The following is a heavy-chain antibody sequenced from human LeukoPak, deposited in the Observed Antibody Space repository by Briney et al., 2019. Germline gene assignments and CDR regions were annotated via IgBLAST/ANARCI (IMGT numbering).Heavy chain of an antibody. D-gene: IGHD2-15*01. CDR2: ISWNSGSI. Sequence: PGGSLRLSCAASGFTFDDYAMHWVRQAPGKGLEWVSGISWNSGSIGYADSVKGRFTISRDNAKNSLYLQMNSLRAEDMALYYCARDGGEYCSGGSCYSVDYWGQGTLVTVSS. CDR1: GFTFDDYA. J-gene: IGHJ4*02. CDR3: ARDGGEYCSGGSCYSVDY. V-gene: IGHV3-9*03.